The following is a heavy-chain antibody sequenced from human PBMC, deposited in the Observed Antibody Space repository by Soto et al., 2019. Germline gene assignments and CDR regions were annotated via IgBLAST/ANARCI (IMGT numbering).Heavy chain of an antibody. CDR1: GFAFSTFW. D-gene: IGHD1-1*01. V-gene: IGHV3-7*01. CDR2: IKQDGSEK. Sequence: EVQLVESGGGLVQPGGSLRLSCAASGFAFSTFWMTWVRQAPGKGLEWVANIKQDGSEKYYVDSVKGRFTISRDNRKDSLYLQMNSLRAEDTAVYFCARGGTFHGRFDTWGQGTLVTVSS. CDR3: ARGGTFHGRFDT. J-gene: IGHJ4*02.